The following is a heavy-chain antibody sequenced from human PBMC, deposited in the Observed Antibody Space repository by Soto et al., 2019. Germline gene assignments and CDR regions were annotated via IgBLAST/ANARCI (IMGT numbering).Heavy chain of an antibody. CDR1: GGSISSYY. J-gene: IGHJ5*02. V-gene: IGHV4-59*08. CDR3: ARRVTAAATTGSQDSWLDP. Sequence: PSETLSLTCTVSGGSISSYYWSWIRQPPGKGLEWIGYIYYSGSTNYNPSLKSRVTISVDTSKNQFSLKLSSVTAADTAVYYCARRVTAAATTGSQDSWLDPWGQGTLVTVSS. D-gene: IGHD1-1*01. CDR2: IYYSGST.